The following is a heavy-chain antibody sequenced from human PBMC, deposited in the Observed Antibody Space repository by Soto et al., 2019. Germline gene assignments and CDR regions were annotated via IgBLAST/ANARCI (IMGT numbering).Heavy chain of an antibody. Sequence: SETLSLTCAVSGGSVSSSGYSWGWIRQPPGKGLEWIGYFYYSGSTYYNPSLKSRVTISVDTSKNQFSLKLSSVTAADTAVYYCARDYYGSGIGGHWFDPWGQGTLVTVSS. CDR3: ARDYYGSGIGGHWFDP. CDR1: GGSVSSSGYS. D-gene: IGHD3-10*01. V-gene: IGHV4-31*11. J-gene: IGHJ5*02. CDR2: FYYSGST.